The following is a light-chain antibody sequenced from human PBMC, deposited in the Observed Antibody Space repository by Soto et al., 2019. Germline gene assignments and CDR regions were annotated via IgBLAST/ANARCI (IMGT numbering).Light chain of an antibody. J-gene: IGLJ1*01. Sequence: QSALTQPASVSGSPGQTITISCTGTSSDVGGYNFVSWYQQHPGKVPKLMIFDVNRRPSGVSDRFSGSKSGNTASLTISGLQAEDEGDYYCCSYTSSSTHVFGSGTKVTVL. CDR3: CSYTSSSTHV. CDR2: DVN. V-gene: IGLV2-14*03. CDR1: SSDVGGYNF.